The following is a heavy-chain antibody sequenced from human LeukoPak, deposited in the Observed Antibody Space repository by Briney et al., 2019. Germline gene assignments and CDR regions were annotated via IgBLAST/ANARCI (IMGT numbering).Heavy chain of an antibody. CDR1: GGTFISYA. D-gene: IGHD2-15*01. J-gene: IGHJ4*02. Sequence: ASVKVSCKASGGTFISYAISWVRQAPGQGLEWMGGIIPIFGTANYAQKFQGRVTITADESTSTAYMELSSLRSEDTAVYYCARALVVVAAPFGYWGQGTLVTVSS. V-gene: IGHV1-69*13. CDR3: ARALVVVAAPFGY. CDR2: IIPIFGTA.